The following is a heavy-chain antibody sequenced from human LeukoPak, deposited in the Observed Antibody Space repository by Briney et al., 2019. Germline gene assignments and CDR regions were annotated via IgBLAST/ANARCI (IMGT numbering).Heavy chain of an antibody. CDR1: DDLISNKNYY. CDR3: ARGSGIAARPKGCIDY. CDR2: IYYSGTT. Sequence: PSETLSLTCTVSDDLISNKNYYWGWVRQPPGKGLEWIGTIYYSGTTYYKSSLKSRVTISVDTSKNRFSLKLSSVTAADTAVYYCARGSGIAARPKGCIDYWGQGTLVTVSS. D-gene: IGHD6-6*01. J-gene: IGHJ4*02. V-gene: IGHV4-39*01.